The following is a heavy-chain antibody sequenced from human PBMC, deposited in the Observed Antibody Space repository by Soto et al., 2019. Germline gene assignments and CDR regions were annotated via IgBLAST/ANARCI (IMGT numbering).Heavy chain of an antibody. CDR2: IYYSGST. D-gene: IGHD2-15*01. J-gene: IGHJ3*02. CDR3: ASRSGPGVLVAFDI. CDR1: GGSISSGGYY. Sequence: QVQLQESGPGLVKPSQTLSLTCTVSGGSISSGGYYWSWIRQHPGKGLEWIGYIYYSGSTYYNPSLKSRVTIAVDTSKSQFSLKLSSVTAADTAVYYCASRSGPGVLVAFDIWGQGTMVTVSS. V-gene: IGHV4-31*03.